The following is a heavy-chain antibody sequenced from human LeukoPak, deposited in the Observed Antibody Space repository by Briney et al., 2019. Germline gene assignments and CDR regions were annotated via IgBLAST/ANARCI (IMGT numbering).Heavy chain of an antibody. V-gene: IGHV1-2*02. Sequence: ASVKVSCKASGYTFTGYYMHWVRQAPGQGLEWMGWINPNSGGTNYAQKFQGRVTMTRDTSISTAYMELSRLRSDDTAVYYCARVQPQNYDSSGYPETFDIWGQGTMVTVSS. CDR3: ARVQPQNYDSSGYPETFDI. J-gene: IGHJ3*02. CDR1: GYTFTGYY. CDR2: INPNSGGT. D-gene: IGHD3-22*01.